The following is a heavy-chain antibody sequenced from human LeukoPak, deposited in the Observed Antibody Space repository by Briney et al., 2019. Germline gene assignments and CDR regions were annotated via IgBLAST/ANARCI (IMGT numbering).Heavy chain of an antibody. CDR3: ARGGHSYGYRQGLDY. Sequence: GGSLRLSCAASGFNVFSSYMSWVRQAPGKGLEWVSFIYSDGSTIYADSVKGRITISRDYSKSSIYLLMNSLMAEDTAVYYCARGGHSYGYRQGLDYWGQGTLVTVSS. J-gene: IGHJ4*02. CDR2: IYSDGST. D-gene: IGHD5-18*01. V-gene: IGHV3-53*01. CDR1: GFNVFSSY.